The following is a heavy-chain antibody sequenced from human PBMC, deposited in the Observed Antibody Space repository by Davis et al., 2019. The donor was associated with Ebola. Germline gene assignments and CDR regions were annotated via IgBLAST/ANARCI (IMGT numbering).Heavy chain of an antibody. Sequence: MPSETLSLTCAVSGGSINTGRHYWDWIRQPPGKGLEWIGSIYYSGDAYYNPSLRSRVTISVDTSKNQFSLNLRSVTAADTSLYYCARHISPEDAFHIWGQGTMVTVSS. CDR1: GGSINTGRHY. V-gene: IGHV4-39*01. D-gene: IGHD1-14*01. J-gene: IGHJ3*02. CDR3: ARHISPEDAFHI. CDR2: IYYSGDA.